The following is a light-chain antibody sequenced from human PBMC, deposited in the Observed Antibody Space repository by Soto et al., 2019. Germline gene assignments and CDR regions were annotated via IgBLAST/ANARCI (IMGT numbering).Light chain of an antibody. CDR1: SSDVGGYNY. J-gene: IGLJ3*02. Sequence: QSVLTQAASVSGSPGQSITISCTGTSSDVGGYNYVSWYQQHPGKAPKLMIYDVSNRPSGVSNRFSGSKSGNTASLTISGLQAEEEADDYCSSYNRSSSPWVFGGGTKLTVL. CDR2: DVS. CDR3: SSYNRSSSPWV. V-gene: IGLV2-14*01.